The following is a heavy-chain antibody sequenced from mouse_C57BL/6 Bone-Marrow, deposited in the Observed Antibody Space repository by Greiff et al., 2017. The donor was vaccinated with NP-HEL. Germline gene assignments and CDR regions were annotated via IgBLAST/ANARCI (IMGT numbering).Heavy chain of an antibody. CDR3: AREVGDY. CDR2: ISYDGSN. J-gene: IGHJ2*01. V-gene: IGHV3-6*01. CDR1: GYSITSGYY. Sequence: DVKLQESGPGLVKPSQSLSLTCSVTGYSITSGYYWNWIRQFPGNKLEWMGYISYDGSNNYNPSLKNRISITLDTSKNQFFLKLNSVTTEDTATYYCAREVGDYWGQGTTLTVSS. D-gene: IGHD1-1*02.